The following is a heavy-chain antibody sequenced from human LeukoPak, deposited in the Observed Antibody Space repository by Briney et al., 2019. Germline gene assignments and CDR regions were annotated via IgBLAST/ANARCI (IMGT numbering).Heavy chain of an antibody. D-gene: IGHD3-22*01. J-gene: IGHJ3*02. CDR1: GFTFSSYW. Sequence: GSLRLSCAASGFTFSSYWMSWVRQAPGKGLEWVANIKQDGSEKYYVDSVKGRFTISGDNAKNSLYVQMNSLRAEDTTVYYCARERGLDTYYYDTSGPDAFDIWGQGTMVTVSS. CDR3: ARERGLDTYYYDTSGPDAFDI. CDR2: IKQDGSEK. V-gene: IGHV3-7*01.